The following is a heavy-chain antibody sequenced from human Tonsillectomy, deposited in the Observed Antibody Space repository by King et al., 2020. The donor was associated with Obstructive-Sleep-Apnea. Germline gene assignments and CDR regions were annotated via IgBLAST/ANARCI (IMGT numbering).Heavy chain of an antibody. Sequence: VQLVESGAEVKKPGASVKVSCKASGYTFTSYGISWVRQAPGQGLEWMGWISAYNGNTNYAQKLQGRVTMTTDTSTSTAYMELRSLRSDDTAVYYCARDLWAYYYDSSGYYPHLWGQGTLVTVSS. J-gene: IGHJ4*02. CDR3: ARDLWAYYYDSSGYYPHL. CDR1: GYTFTSYG. CDR2: ISAYNGNT. V-gene: IGHV1-18*04. D-gene: IGHD3-22*01.